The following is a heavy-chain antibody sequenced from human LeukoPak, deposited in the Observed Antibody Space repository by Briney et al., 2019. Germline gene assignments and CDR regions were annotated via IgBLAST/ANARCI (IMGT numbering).Heavy chain of an antibody. Sequence: GGSLRLSCAASGFTFSTYTMHWVHQTPGKGLEWVAVISYDGNNRYYADSVKGRFTISRDSSKNTLYLQMNSLRSEDTAVYYCASIWTPRAPDYWGQGILVTVSS. J-gene: IGHJ4*02. V-gene: IGHV3-30-3*01. CDR1: GFTFSTYT. CDR3: ASIWTPRAPDY. CDR2: ISYDGNNR. D-gene: IGHD3/OR15-3a*01.